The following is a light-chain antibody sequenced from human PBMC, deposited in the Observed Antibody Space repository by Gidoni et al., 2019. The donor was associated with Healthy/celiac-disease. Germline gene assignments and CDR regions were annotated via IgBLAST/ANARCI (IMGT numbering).Light chain of an antibody. CDR3: SSYTSSSTVV. J-gene: IGLJ2*01. CDR1: SSDVGGYNY. CDR2: DVS. Sequence: QSALTQPVSVSGSPGQSITISRTGTSSDVGGYNYVSWYQQHPGKAPKLMIYDVSNRPSGVSNRFSGSKSGNTASLTISGLQAEDEDEYYCSSYTSSSTVVFGGGTKLTVL. V-gene: IGLV2-14*03.